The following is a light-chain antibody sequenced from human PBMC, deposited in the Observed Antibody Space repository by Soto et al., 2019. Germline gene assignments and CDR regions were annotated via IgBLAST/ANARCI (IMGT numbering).Light chain of an antibody. Sequence: EIVLTQSPATLSLSPGERATLSCRASQSASSYLAWYQQKPGQAPRLLIYGVSNRATGIPARFSGSGSGTDFTLTISSLEPEDFAVYYCQQRINWPITFGQGTRLEIK. CDR3: QQRINWPIT. J-gene: IGKJ5*01. CDR1: QSASSY. CDR2: GVS. V-gene: IGKV3-11*01.